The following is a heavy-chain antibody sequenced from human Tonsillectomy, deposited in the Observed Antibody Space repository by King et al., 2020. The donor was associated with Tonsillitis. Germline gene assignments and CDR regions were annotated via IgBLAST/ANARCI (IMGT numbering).Heavy chain of an antibody. CDR3: VKGGFWYAWD. D-gene: IGHD6-13*01. CDR2: VSGSGDPT. V-gene: IGHV3-23*04. Sequence: DVQLVESGGGLVQPGGSLRLSCAASGFTFSSYAMSWVRQAPGKGLEWVSTVSGSGDPTYYDDSVKGRFTISRDNSKNTLYLQMNSLRAEDTAVYYCVKGGFWYAWDWGQGTLVTVSS. J-gene: IGHJ4*02. CDR1: GFTFSSYA.